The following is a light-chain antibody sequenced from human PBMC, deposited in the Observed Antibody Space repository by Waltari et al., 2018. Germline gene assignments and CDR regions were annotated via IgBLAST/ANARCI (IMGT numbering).Light chain of an antibody. CDR3: DSKTSTSPHV. CDR2: DVS. Sequence: QSALTQPASVSGSPGQSITISCTGSSSDVGSYNDVSRYQQHPGKAPKLIIYDVSNRPSGVSNRFSGSKSGNTASLTISGLQAEDEADYYCDSKTSTSPHVFGSGTQVTVL. J-gene: IGLJ1*01. V-gene: IGLV2-14*03. CDR1: SSDVGSYND.